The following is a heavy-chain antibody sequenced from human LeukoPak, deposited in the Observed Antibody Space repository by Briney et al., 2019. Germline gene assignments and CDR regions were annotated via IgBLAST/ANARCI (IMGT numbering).Heavy chain of an antibody. Sequence: SETLSLTCTVSGDSTSNSQYYWAWIRQSPGKGLEWIGSVYYTGGTFYNPSLKSRVTVSIDTSRNLFSLKLRSLTAADTAVYYCARQPRWGTMIVVHYFDYWGRGTLVAVSP. CDR1: GDSTSNSQYY. D-gene: IGHD3-22*01. CDR2: VYYTGGT. CDR3: ARQPRWGTMIVVHYFDY. J-gene: IGHJ4*02. V-gene: IGHV4-39*01.